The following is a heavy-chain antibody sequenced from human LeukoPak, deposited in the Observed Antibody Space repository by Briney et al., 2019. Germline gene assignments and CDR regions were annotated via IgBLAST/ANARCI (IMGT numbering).Heavy chain of an antibody. Sequence: GGSLRLSCAASGFTFSSYSMNWVRQAPGKGLEWVAVISYDGSNKYYADSVKGRFTISRDNSKNTLYLQMNSLRAEDTAVYYCARDVNGDYTDYYYYYGMDVWGQGTTVTVSS. CDR3: ARDVNGDYTDYYYYYGMDV. V-gene: IGHV3-30*03. J-gene: IGHJ6*02. CDR1: GFTFSSYS. D-gene: IGHD4-17*01. CDR2: ISYDGSNK.